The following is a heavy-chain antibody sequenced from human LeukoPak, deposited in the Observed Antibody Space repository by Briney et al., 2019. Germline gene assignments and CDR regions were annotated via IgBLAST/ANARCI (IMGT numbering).Heavy chain of an antibody. CDR3: ARQRRDSSGYYSDFDN. V-gene: IGHV3-48*02. Sequence: GGSLRLSCAASGFTFSFYTMNWVRQAPGKGLEWVSYISSSDSTIYYADSVKGRFTISRDNAKNSLYLQMNSLRDEDTAVYYCARQRRDSSGYYSDFDNWGQGTLVTVSS. J-gene: IGHJ4*02. CDR1: GFTFSFYT. D-gene: IGHD3-22*01. CDR2: ISSSDSTI.